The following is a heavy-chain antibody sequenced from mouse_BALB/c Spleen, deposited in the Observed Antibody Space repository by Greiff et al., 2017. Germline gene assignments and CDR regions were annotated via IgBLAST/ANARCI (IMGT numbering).Heavy chain of an antibody. D-gene: IGHD2-14*01. CDR1: GYTFSSYW. J-gene: IGHJ1*01. V-gene: IGHV1-9*01. CDR2: ILPGSGST. CDR3: ARKYRWVGGWYFDV. Sequence: VQLQQSGAELMKPGASVKISCKATGYTFSSYWIEWVKQRPGHGLEWIGEILPGSGSTNYNEKFKGKATFTADTSSNTAYMQLSSLTSEDSAVYYCARKYRWVGGWYFDVWGAGTTVTVSS.